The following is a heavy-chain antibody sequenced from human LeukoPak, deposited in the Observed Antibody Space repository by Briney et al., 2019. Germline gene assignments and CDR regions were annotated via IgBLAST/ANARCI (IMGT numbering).Heavy chain of an antibody. V-gene: IGHV4-31*03. CDR3: ARLPATRYDVYYYDSSGYYHDAFDI. D-gene: IGHD3-22*01. Sequence: PSQTLPLTCTVSGGSISSGGYCWSWVRHHPGNGLEWIGYIYYSGRTYYYPSLKSRVTISVDTSKNQFSLKLSSVTAADTAVYYCARLPATRYDVYYYDSSGYYHDAFDIWGQGTMVTVSS. CDR1: GGSISSGGYC. CDR2: IYYSGRT. J-gene: IGHJ3*02.